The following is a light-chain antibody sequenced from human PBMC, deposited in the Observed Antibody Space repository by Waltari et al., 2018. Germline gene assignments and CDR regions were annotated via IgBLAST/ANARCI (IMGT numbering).Light chain of an antibody. V-gene: IGKV4-1*01. J-gene: IGKJ5*01. CDR3: QQYYSTPIT. CDR1: QSVLYSSNHKNY. Sequence: DIVMTQSPDSLAVSLGERATINSKSSQSVLYSSNHKNYLAWYQQKPGQPPELLIYWPSTRESGVPDRFSGSGSRTDFTLTISSLQAEDVAVYYCQQYYSTPITFGQGTRLEIK. CDR2: WPS.